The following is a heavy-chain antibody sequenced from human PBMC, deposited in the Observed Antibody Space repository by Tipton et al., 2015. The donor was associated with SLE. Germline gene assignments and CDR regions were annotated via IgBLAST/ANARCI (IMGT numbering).Heavy chain of an antibody. J-gene: IGHJ4*02. CDR3: ARDEYRYDTPCYPLLGHFDF. D-gene: IGHD3-22*01. Sequence: TLSLTCTVSGGSIGSYFWSWIRQPPGKGLEWIGHIYYTGSTRYNPSLKSRVTILVDRSKNQFSLKLSSVTAADTAVYYCARDEYRYDTPCYPLLGHFDFCGQGTLVTVSS. V-gene: IGHV4-59*01. CDR1: GGSIGSYF. CDR2: IYYTGST.